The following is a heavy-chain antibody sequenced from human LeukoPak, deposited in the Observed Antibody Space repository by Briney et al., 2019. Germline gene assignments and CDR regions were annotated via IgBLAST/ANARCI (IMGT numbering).Heavy chain of an antibody. CDR3: ARGDSMIVVVKGFDS. D-gene: IGHD3-22*01. V-gene: IGHV3-64*01. CDR2: ISTNGGST. CDR1: GFTFSSYA. J-gene: IGHJ4*02. Sequence: GGSLRLSCAASGFTFSSYAMSWVRQAPGKGLEYVSAISTNGGSTYYANSVKGRFTISRDNSKNTLYLQMGSLRAEDMAMYYCARGDSMIVVVKGFDSWGQGTLVTVSS.